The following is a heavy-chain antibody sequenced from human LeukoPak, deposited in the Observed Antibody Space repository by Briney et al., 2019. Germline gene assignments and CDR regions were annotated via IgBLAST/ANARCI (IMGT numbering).Heavy chain of an antibody. V-gene: IGHV4-38-2*02. CDR3: ARVGNYGDYGGYYYYMDV. Sequence: SETLSLTCTVSGYSLTSGYYWGWVRQPPGKGLEWIGSIYHSGTTYYNPSLKSRVTISVDTSKNQFSLKLSSVTAADTAVYYCARVGNYGDYGGYYYYMDVWGKGTTVTISS. D-gene: IGHD4-17*01. CDR1: GYSLTSGYY. J-gene: IGHJ6*03. CDR2: IYHSGTT.